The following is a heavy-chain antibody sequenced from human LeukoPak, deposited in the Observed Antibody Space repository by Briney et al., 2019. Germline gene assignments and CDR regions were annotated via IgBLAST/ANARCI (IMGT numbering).Heavy chain of an antibody. Sequence: PGGSLRLSCAASGFTFSSYSMNWVRQAPGKGLEWVSYISSSSSTIYYADSAKGRFTISRDNAKNSLYLQMNSLRAEDTAVYYCARGPITYCSGGSCYSDLGYYYYMDVWGKGTTVTVSS. CDR1: GFTFSSYS. CDR2: ISSSSSTI. CDR3: ARGPITYCSGGSCYSDLGYYYYMDV. D-gene: IGHD2-15*01. J-gene: IGHJ6*03. V-gene: IGHV3-48*01.